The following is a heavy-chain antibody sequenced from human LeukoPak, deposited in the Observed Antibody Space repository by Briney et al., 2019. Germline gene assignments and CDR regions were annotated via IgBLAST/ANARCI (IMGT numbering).Heavy chain of an antibody. Sequence: PSETLSLTCAVYGGSFSGYYWSWIRQPPGKGLEWIGEINHSGSTNYNPSLKSRVTISVDTSKNQFSLKLSSVTAADTAVYYCARHLDYYGSGIYEYWGQGTLVTASS. D-gene: IGHD3-10*01. CDR2: INHSGST. CDR1: GGSFSGYY. J-gene: IGHJ4*02. CDR3: ARHLDYYGSGIYEY. V-gene: IGHV4-34*01.